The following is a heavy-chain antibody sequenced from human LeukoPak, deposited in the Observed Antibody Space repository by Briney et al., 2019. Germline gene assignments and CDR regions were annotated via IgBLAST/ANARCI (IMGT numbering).Heavy chain of an antibody. Sequence: GGSLRLSCAASGFTFSSYAMSWVRQAPGKGLEWVSAINGSGGSTYYADSVKGRFTISRDNSKNTLYLQMNSLRAEDTAVYYCAKVGYSSGWYGEYYFDYWGQGTLVTVSS. CDR1: GFTFSSYA. V-gene: IGHV3-23*01. CDR3: AKVGYSSGWYGEYYFDY. CDR2: INGSGGST. J-gene: IGHJ4*02. D-gene: IGHD6-19*01.